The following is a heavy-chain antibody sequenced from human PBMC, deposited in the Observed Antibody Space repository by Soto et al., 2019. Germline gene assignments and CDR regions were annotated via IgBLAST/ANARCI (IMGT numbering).Heavy chain of an antibody. CDR2: IYYSGST. D-gene: IGHD6-6*01. CDR3: ARDQIAARYYYGMDV. J-gene: IGHJ6*02. CDR1: GGSISSGGYY. Sequence: SETLSLTCTVSGGSISSGGYYWSWIRQHPGKGLEWIGYIYYSGSTYYNPSLKSRVTISVDTSKNQCSLKLSSVTAADTAVYYCARDQIAARYYYGMDVWGQGTTVTVS. V-gene: IGHV4-31*03.